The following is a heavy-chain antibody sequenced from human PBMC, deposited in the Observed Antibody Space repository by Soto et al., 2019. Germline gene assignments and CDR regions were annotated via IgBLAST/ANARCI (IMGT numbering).Heavy chain of an antibody. Sequence: PGESLKISCKGAVYSFTSYWIGWLLQIPGKGLEWMGIIYPDDSDTRYSPSFQGQVTISADKSISTAYLQWRSLKDSDTAMYYCARPGDRYNEDYWGQGTLVTVSS. V-gene: IGHV5-51*01. CDR2: IYPDDSDT. CDR1: VYSFTSYW. CDR3: ARPGDRYNEDY. J-gene: IGHJ4*02. D-gene: IGHD1-1*01.